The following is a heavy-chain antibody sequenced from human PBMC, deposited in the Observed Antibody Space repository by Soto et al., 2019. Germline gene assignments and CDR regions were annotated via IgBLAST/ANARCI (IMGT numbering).Heavy chain of an antibody. D-gene: IGHD6-13*01. V-gene: IGHV3-30-3*01. CDR3: ARGVSEVSSSWYDYYYYYGMDV. CDR2: ISYDGSNK. J-gene: IGHJ6*02. CDR1: GFTFSSYA. Sequence: QVQLVESGGGVVQPGRSLRLSCAASGFTFSSYAMHWVRQAPGKGLEWVAVISYDGSNKYYADSVKGRFTISRDNSKNTLYLQMNSLRAEDTAVYYCARGVSEVSSSWYDYYYYYGMDVWGQGTTVTVSS.